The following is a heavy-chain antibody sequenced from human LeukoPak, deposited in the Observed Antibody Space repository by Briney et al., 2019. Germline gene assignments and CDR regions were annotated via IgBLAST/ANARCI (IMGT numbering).Heavy chain of an antibody. J-gene: IGHJ4*02. CDR2: ISSSGSTI. D-gene: IGHD6-19*01. CDR3: ARDFSDSGWYDY. CDR1: GFTFSDYH. V-gene: IGHV3-11*01. Sequence: PGGSLRLSCAASGFTFSDYHMSWLRQAPGKGLEWVSYISSSGSTIYYADSVKGRFTISRDNAKNSLYLQMNSLRAEDTAVYYCARDFSDSGWYDYWGQGTLVTVSS.